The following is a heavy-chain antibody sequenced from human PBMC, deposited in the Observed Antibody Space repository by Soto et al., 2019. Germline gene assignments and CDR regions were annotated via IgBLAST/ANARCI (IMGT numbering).Heavy chain of an antibody. Sequence: SETLSLTCIVYRGSISSSSYYWGWLRQPPGKGLEWIGSIYYSGNTYYNPSLKRRVTISVDTSKIQFSLKVNSVTAADTDVYYCARGTIMGSSYTTDFDYWGQGTLVTVSS. D-gene: IGHD2-8*01. CDR3: ARGTIMGSSYTTDFDY. CDR1: RGSISSSSYY. CDR2: IYYSGNT. J-gene: IGHJ4*02. V-gene: IGHV4-39*01.